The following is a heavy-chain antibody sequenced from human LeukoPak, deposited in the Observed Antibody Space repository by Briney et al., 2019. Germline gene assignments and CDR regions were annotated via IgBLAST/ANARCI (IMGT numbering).Heavy chain of an antibody. CDR1: GDSISNHY. CDR3: ARDIVGVDAFDI. D-gene: IGHD3-16*02. J-gene: IGHJ3*02. CDR2: IYTSGST. V-gene: IGHV4-4*07. Sequence: PSETLSLTCTVSGDSISNHYWSWIRQPAGKGLEWIGRIYTSGSTNYNPSLKSRVTMSVDTSKNQFSLKLSSVTAADTAVYYCARDIVGVDAFDIWGQGTMVAVSS.